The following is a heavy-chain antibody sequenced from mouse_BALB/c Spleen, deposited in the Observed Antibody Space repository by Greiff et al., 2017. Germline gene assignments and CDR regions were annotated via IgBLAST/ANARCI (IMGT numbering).Heavy chain of an antibody. Sequence: VQLQQSGAELAKPGASVKMSCKASGYTFTSYWMHWVKQRPGQGLEWIGYINPSTGYTEYNQKFKDKATLTADKSSITAYMQLSSLTSEDSAVYYCARSDGYFYAMDYWGQGTSVTVSS. CDR3: ARSDGYFYAMDY. V-gene: IGHV1-7*01. D-gene: IGHD2-3*01. CDR1: GYTFTSYW. CDR2: INPSTGYT. J-gene: IGHJ4*01.